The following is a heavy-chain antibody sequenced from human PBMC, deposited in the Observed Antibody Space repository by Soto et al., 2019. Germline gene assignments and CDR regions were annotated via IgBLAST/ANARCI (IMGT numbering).Heavy chain of an antibody. D-gene: IGHD3-16*01. CDR1: GGTFSSYT. J-gene: IGHJ6*03. CDR3: ASGAARTYYMDV. CDR2: IIPILGIA. Sequence: SVKVSCKASGGTFSSYTISWVRQAPGQGLEWMGRIIPILGIANYAQKFQGRVTITADKSTSTAYMELSSLRSEDTAVYYCASGAARTYYMDVWGKGTTVTVSS. V-gene: IGHV1-69*02.